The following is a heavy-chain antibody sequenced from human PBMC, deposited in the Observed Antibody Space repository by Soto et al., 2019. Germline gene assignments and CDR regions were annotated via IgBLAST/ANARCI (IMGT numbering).Heavy chain of an antibody. J-gene: IGHJ5*02. CDR3: ARAGTMTVVVPELTNWFDP. Sequence: QVQLVQSGAEVKKPGASVKVSCKASGYTFTNYYMHWVRQAPGQGLEWMGVLNPSGGSTSYAQKFQDSVTMTRDPSTSTVYMELSSLRSEETAVYYCARAGTMTVVVPELTNWFDPWGQGTLVTVSS. CDR2: LNPSGGST. D-gene: IGHD3-22*01. V-gene: IGHV1-46*03. CDR1: GYTFTNYY.